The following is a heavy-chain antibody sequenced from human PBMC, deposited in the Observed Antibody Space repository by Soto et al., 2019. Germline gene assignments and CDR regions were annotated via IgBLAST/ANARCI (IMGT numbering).Heavy chain of an antibody. CDR1: GGTFSSYT. CDR3: ARDHYYDSSGYPVPLFDY. D-gene: IGHD3-22*01. Sequence: QVQLVQSGAEVKKPGSSVKVSCKASGGTFSSYTISWVRQAAGQGLEWMGRIIPILGIANYAQKFQGRVTITADKSTSTAYMELSSLRSEDTAVYYCARDHYYDSSGYPVPLFDYWGQGTLVTVSS. CDR2: IIPILGIA. V-gene: IGHV1-69*08. J-gene: IGHJ4*02.